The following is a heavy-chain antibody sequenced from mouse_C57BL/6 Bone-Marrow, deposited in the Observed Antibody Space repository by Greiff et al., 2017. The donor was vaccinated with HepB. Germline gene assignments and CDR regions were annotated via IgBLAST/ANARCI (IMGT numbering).Heavy chain of an antibody. V-gene: IGHV5-12*01. CDR3: ARHENGGFAY. J-gene: IGHJ3*01. CDR1: GFTFSDYY. Sequence: EVNVVESGGGLVQPGGSLKLSCAASGFTFSDYYMYWVRQTPEKRLEWVAYISNGGGSTYYPDTVKGRFTISRANAKNTLYLQVSRLKSEDTAMYYCARHENGGFAYWGQGTRVTVSA. CDR2: ISNGGGST.